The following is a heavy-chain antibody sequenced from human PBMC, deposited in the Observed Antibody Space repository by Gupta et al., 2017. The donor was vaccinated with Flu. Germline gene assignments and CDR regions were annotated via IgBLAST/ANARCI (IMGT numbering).Heavy chain of an antibody. CDR1: GYTFTSDD. D-gene: IGHD3-3*01. V-gene: IGHV1-8*01. CDR2: VNPKRGHT. J-gene: IGHJ5*02. CDR3: ASGENNGYHRYWCDL. Sequence: QVQLVQSGAEVTQPGASVKVSCKASGYTFTSDDINWVRRATGQGLEWMGWVNPKRGHTGYAQKFQGRVTMTRNTSINTAYMELSSLRSEDTAVYYGASGENNGYHRYWCDLWGQGTPVTVSS.